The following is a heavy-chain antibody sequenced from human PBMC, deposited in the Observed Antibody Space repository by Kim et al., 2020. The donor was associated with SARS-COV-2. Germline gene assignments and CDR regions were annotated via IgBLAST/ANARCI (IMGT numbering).Heavy chain of an antibody. CDR3: TREGALRYFDWLESDDAFDI. Sequence: GGSLRLSCTASGFTFGDYAMSWFRQAPGKGLEWVGFIRSKAYGGTTEYAASVKGRFTISRDDSKSIAYLQMNSLKTEDTAVYYCTREGALRYFDWLESDDAFDIWGQGTMVTVSS. CDR2: IRSKAYGGTT. V-gene: IGHV3-49*03. CDR1: GFTFGDYA. J-gene: IGHJ3*02. D-gene: IGHD3-9*01.